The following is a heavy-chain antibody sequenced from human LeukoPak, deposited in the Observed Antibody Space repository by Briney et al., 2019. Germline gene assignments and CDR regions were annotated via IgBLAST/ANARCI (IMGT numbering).Heavy chain of an antibody. V-gene: IGHV1-8*03. CDR1: GYTFTSYH. J-gene: IGHJ4*02. Sequence: GASVKVSCKTSGYTFTSYHINWVRQATGQGLEWMGWMNPHSGDRGYAQKFQGRVSITSDTSIGTAYMELSSLRSDDTAVYFCARTTSLTASGYDYWGQGTLVTVSS. CDR2: MNPHSGDR. D-gene: IGHD4-17*01. CDR3: ARTTSLTASGYDY.